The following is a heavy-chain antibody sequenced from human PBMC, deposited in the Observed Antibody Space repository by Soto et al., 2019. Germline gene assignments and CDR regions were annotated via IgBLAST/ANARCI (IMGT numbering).Heavy chain of an antibody. V-gene: IGHV1-18*01. Sequence: ASVKVSCKTSGYSFTSYGVSCVRQAPGQGLEWMGWISAYNANTNYAQKLQGRVTMTTDTSTSTAHMELRNLRSDDTAVYYCARDGYCSNSVCSYYYGMDVWGQGTTVTVSS. D-gene: IGHD2-8*01. J-gene: IGHJ6*02. CDR3: ARDGYCSNSVCSYYYGMDV. CDR1: GYSFTSYG. CDR2: ISAYNANT.